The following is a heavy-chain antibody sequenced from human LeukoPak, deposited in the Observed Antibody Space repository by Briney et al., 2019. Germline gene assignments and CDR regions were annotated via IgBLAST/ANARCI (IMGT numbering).Heavy chain of an antibody. J-gene: IGHJ6*02. V-gene: IGHV1-18*01. CDR2: ISGYNGNT. CDR3: ARDIVVVTANDYYYGMDV. D-gene: IGHD2-21*02. CDR1: GYTFTTHG. Sequence: ASVKVSCKASGYTFTTHGISWVRQAPGQGLEWMGWISGYNGNTKYAQKLQGRVTMTTDTSTSTVYMEVRSLRSDDTAVYYCARDIVVVTANDYYYGMDVWAKGPRSPSP.